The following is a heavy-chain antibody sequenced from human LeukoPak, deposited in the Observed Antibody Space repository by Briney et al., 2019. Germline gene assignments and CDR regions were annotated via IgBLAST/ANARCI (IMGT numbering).Heavy chain of an antibody. CDR3: AKEGTASKPSDLDY. Sequence: PGGSLRLSCAASGFTFTDYGIHWVRQAPGKGLEWVAFIRYDGTIKYYADSVKGRFTISRDNSRNTLYLQMNSLRTEDTAVYYCAKEGTASKPSDLDYWGQGTLATVSS. CDR2: IRYDGTIK. J-gene: IGHJ4*02. CDR1: GFTFTDYG. V-gene: IGHV3-30*02. D-gene: IGHD1-1*01.